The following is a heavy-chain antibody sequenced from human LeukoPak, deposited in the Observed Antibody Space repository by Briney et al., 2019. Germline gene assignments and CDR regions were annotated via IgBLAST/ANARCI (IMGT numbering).Heavy chain of an antibody. CDR3: ARGPAHPVNPPGGSFDY. D-gene: IGHD3-10*01. CDR2: IYYSGST. Sequence: SETLSLTCTVSGGSISSSSYSWGWIRQPPGKGLEWIGNIYYSGSTYYNPSLKSRVTISVDTSKNQFSLKLISVTAADTAVYYCARGPAHPVNPPGGSFDYWGQGTLVTVSS. CDR1: GGSISSSSYS. V-gene: IGHV4-39*01. J-gene: IGHJ4*02.